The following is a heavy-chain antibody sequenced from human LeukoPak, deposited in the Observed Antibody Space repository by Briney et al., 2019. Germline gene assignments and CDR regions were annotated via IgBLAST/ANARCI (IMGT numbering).Heavy chain of an antibody. V-gene: IGHV4-59*08. CDR2: IYYSGST. J-gene: IGHJ6*02. D-gene: IGHD4/OR15-4a*01. Sequence: SETLSLTCTASGGSISSYYWSWIRQPPGKGLEWIGYIYYSGSTNYNPSLKSRVTISVDTSKNQFSLKLSSVTAADTAVYFCARGANFYYYGMDVWGQGTTVTVSS. CDR3: ARGANFYYYGMDV. CDR1: GGSISSYY.